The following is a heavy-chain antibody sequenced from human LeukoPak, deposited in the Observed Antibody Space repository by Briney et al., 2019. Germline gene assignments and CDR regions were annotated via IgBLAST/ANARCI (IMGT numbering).Heavy chain of an antibody. J-gene: IGHJ4*02. V-gene: IGHV3-23*01. Sequence: GGSLRLSCAASGFTFSSYAMSWVRQAPGKGLEWVSAISGSGFSTYYADSVKGRFTISRDISKNTLYLQMNSLRAEDTAVYYCAKVAGTSSWYQVDYWGQGALVTVSS. D-gene: IGHD6-13*01. CDR2: ISGSGFST. CDR1: GFTFSSYA. CDR3: AKVAGTSSWYQVDY.